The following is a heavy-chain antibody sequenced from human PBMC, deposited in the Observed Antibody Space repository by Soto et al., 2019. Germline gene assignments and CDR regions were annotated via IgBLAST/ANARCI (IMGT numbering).Heavy chain of an antibody. D-gene: IGHD2-2*01. CDR1: GFTFSSYG. Sequence: GGSLRLSCAASGFTFSSYGMHWVRQAPGKGLEWVAVIWYDGSNKYYADSVKGRFTISRDNSKNTLYLQMNSLRAEDTAVYYCARSARYCSSTSCYRDDAFDIWGQGTMVTVSS. J-gene: IGHJ3*02. V-gene: IGHV3-33*01. CDR3: ARSARYCSSTSCYRDDAFDI. CDR2: IWYDGSNK.